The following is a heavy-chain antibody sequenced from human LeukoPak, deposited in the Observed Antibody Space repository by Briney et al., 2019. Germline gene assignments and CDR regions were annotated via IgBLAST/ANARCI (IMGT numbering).Heavy chain of an antibody. D-gene: IGHD1-1*01. J-gene: IGHJ2*01. V-gene: IGHV4-39*01. CDR1: GGSISSSSYY. CDR2: IYYSGST. CDR3: ARLAPDQLFDL. Sequence: SETLSLTCTVSGGSISSSSYYWGWNRQPPGKGLEWIGSIYYSGSTYYNPSLKSRVTISVDTSKNQFSLKLSSVTAADTAVYYCARLAPDQLFDLWGRGTLVTVSS.